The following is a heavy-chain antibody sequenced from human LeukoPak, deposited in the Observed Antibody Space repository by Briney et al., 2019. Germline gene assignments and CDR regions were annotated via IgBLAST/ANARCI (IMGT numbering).Heavy chain of an antibody. V-gene: IGHV4-59*01. Sequence: KPSGTPSLTCTVSGGSISSYYWSWIRQPPGEGLEWIGYIYYSGSTKYNPSLKSRVTISVDTSKNQFSLKLSSVTAADTAVYYCARRSGDDAFDIWGQGTMVTVSS. CDR3: ARRSGDDAFDI. D-gene: IGHD7-27*01. J-gene: IGHJ3*02. CDR1: GGSISSYY. CDR2: IYYSGST.